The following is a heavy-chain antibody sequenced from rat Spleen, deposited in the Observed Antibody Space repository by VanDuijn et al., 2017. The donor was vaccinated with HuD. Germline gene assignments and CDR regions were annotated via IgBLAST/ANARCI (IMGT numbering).Heavy chain of an antibody. CDR2: ISSGGGNT. J-gene: IGHJ1*01. Sequence: EVQLVESGGGLVQPGRSLKLSCAASGFTFSNYGVAWVRQTPTKGLEWVASISSGGGNTFYRYSVKGRFTISRDNAKATLYLQMDRLRSEDTATYYCARRGNSVFWNFDFWGPGTMVSVSS. V-gene: IGHV5S13*01. D-gene: IGHD4-4*01. CDR3: ARRGNSVFWNFDF. CDR1: GFTFSNYG.